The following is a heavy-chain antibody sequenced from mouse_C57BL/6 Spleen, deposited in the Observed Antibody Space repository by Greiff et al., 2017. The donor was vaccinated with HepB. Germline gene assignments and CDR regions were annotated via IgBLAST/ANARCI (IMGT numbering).Heavy chain of an antibody. D-gene: IGHD2-4*01. CDR2: ISYDGSN. CDR3: ARYDYDVGWFAY. V-gene: IGHV3-6*01. J-gene: IGHJ3*01. CDR1: GYSITSGYY. Sequence: DVQLQESGPGLVKPSQSLSLTCSVTGYSITSGYYWNWIRQFPGNKLEWMGYISYDGSNNYNPSLKNRISITRDTSKNQFFLKLNSVTTEDTATYYCARYDYDVGWFAYWGQGTLVTVSA.